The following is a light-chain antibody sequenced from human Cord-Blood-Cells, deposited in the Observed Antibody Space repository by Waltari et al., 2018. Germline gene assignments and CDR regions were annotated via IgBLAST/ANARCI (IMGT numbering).Light chain of an antibody. CDR1: QSISSY. Sequence: DIQMTQYPSSLSASVGDRVTITCRASQSISSYLNWYQQKPGKAPKLLIYAASSLQSGVPSRFSGSGSGTDFTLTISSLQHEDFATYYCQQSYSTPYTFGQGTKLEIK. V-gene: IGKV1-39*01. CDR3: QQSYSTPYT. J-gene: IGKJ2*01. CDR2: AAS.